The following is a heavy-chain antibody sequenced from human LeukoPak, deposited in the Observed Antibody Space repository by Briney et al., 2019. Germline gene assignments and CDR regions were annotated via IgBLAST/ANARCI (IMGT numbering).Heavy chain of an antibody. Sequence: GGSLRLSCAASGFTFNSSAMSWVRQAPGKGLEWVSAISNNGGYTYYADSVQGRFTISRDNSKSTLCLQMNSLRAEDTAVYYCAKQLGYCSDGSCYFPYWGQGTLVTVSS. CDR3: AKQLGYCSDGSCYFPY. V-gene: IGHV3-23*01. J-gene: IGHJ4*02. CDR2: ISNNGGYT. CDR1: GFTFNSSA. D-gene: IGHD2-15*01.